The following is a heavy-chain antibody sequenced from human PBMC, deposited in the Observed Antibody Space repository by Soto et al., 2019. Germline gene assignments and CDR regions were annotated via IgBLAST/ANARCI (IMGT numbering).Heavy chain of an antibody. CDR1: GFTFSNYA. Sequence: EVQLLESGGGLVQPGGSLRLSCAASGFTFSNYAVTWVRQAPGKGLEWVSTISGSGGSTYYADSVKGRFTISRDNSKNTLSLQMNSLRPEDTAVYYCAKDQGSSWYEIDYWGQGTLVPVSS. D-gene: IGHD6-13*01. CDR2: ISGSGGST. CDR3: AKDQGSSWYEIDY. J-gene: IGHJ4*02. V-gene: IGHV3-23*01.